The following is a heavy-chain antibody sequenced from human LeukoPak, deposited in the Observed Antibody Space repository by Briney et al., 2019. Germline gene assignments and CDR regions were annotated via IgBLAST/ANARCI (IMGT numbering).Heavy chain of an antibody. D-gene: IGHD3-16*02. CDR3: ARYRNYHYGMDV. V-gene: IGHV3-7*01. CDR2: IRHDGTEK. Sequence: GGSLRLSCAASGFSFSSYWMTWVRQAPGKGLEWVANIRHDGTEKYYVDSLKGRFTVSRDNTKNSLYLQINSLRAEDTAVYYCARYRNYHYGMDVWGQGTTVTVSS. J-gene: IGHJ6*02. CDR1: GFSFSSYW.